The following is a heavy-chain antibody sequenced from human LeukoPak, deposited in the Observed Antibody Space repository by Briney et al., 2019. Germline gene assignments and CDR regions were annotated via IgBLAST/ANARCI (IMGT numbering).Heavy chain of an antibody. CDR3: ARVCGSATNYRLCGFDV. V-gene: IGHV4-4*07. CDR1: GGSINKYF. D-gene: IGHD3-10*01. Sequence: SETLSLTCIVSGGSINKYFWNWIRQPAGKGLEWIGRIDSVGTSNYNPSLRGRVTMSVGTSKSHFSLEVTSMTAADTAMYYCARVCGSATNYRLCGFDVWGQGTVVTVSS. J-gene: IGHJ3*01. CDR2: IDSVGTS.